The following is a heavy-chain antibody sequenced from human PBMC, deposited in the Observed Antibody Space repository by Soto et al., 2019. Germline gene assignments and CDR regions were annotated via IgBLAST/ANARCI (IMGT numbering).Heavy chain of an antibody. V-gene: IGHV4-34*01. D-gene: IGHD3-10*01. CDR1: GGSFSGYY. CDR3: ARGRGDGYNQNWYFDL. Sequence: QVHLQQCGAGLLRPAETLSLTCAVYGGSFSGYYWSWIRQPPGEGLEWIGEINNGASCNYNPSLKSRGSMSVGTSNHQYSLKLTSVTAADTAVYYCARGRGDGYNQNWYFDLWGLGTLVTVSS. J-gene: IGHJ2*01. CDR2: INNGASC.